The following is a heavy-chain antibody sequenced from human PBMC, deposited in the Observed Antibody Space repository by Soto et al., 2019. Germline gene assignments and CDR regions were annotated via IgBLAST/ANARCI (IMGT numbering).Heavy chain of an antibody. CDR3: ARDSPPVDY. CDR2: VSAYNGNT. J-gene: IGHJ4*02. V-gene: IGHV1-18*01. CDR1: GYTFTRYY. Sequence: GASVKVSCKASGYTFTRYYINWVRQAPGQGLEWMGWVSAYNGNTHYEQKLQGRVTLTTDTSTSTAYMELRSLRSDDTAVYFCARDSPPVDYWGQGTLVTVSS.